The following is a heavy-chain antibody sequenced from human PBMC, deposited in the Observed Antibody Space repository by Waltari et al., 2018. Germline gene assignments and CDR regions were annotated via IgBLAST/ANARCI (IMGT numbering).Heavy chain of an antibody. CDR2: INKDGSKK. CDR3: ARDEEWSSDR. Sequence: EVQLVESGGGLVQPGGSLSLSCAASGFTFGSHWMNWVRQAPGKGLEWVAIINKDGSKKFYVDSVRGRFTVSRDNAKNSLYLQMNSLRVDDTAVYYCARDEEWSSDRWGQGTLVTVSS. CDR1: GFTFGSHW. V-gene: IGHV3-7*03. D-gene: IGHD3-3*01. J-gene: IGHJ4*02.